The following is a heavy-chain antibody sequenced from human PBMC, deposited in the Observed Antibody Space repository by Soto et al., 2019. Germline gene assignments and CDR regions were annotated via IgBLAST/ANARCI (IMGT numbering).Heavy chain of an antibody. Sequence: ASVKVSCTASGYTFATYAMNWVRQAPGQGLEGMGWINTNTGNPTYAQGFTGRFVFSLDTSASTAYLQICSLKAEDTAVYYCARVPPKMTTVTTRHYYYYYGMDVWGQGTTVTVSS. V-gene: IGHV7-4-1*01. CDR2: INTNTGNP. CDR1: GYTFATYA. CDR3: ARVPPKMTTVTTRHYYYYYGMDV. D-gene: IGHD4-4*01. J-gene: IGHJ6*02.